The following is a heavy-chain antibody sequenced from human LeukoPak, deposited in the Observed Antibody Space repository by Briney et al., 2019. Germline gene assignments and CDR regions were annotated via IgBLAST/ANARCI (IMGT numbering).Heavy chain of an antibody. J-gene: IGHJ4*02. CDR2: IWYDGSNK. V-gene: IGHV3-33*01. D-gene: IGHD6-6*01. Sequence: GGSLRLSCAASGFTFSSYGMRWVRQAPGKGPEWVAVIWYDGSNKYYADSVKGRFTISRDNSKNTLYLQMNSLRAEDTAVYYCAREIGSSLDYWGQGTLVTVSS. CDR3: AREIGSSLDY. CDR1: GFTFSSYG.